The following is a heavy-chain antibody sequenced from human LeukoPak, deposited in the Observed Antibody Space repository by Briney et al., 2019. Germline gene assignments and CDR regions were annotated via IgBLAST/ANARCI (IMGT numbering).Heavy chain of an antibody. CDR2: ISPSGGNI. J-gene: IGHJ4*02. CDR1: EFTFRFYS. Sequence: PGGSLRLSCEGSEFTFRFYSLTWVRQAPGKGLEWISYISPSGGNIYSADSVKGRFTVSRDKAQNSLYLQMNSVRVEERARYYCARVKGSYFDCWGRGSLVSVSS. D-gene: IGHD6-6*01. V-gene: IGHV3-48*01. CDR3: ARVKGSYFDC.